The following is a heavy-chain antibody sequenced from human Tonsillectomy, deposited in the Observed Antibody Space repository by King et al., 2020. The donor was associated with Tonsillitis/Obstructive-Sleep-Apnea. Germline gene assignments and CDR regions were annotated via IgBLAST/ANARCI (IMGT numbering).Heavy chain of an antibody. CDR1: GASVTSRFYY. D-gene: IGHD2-2*02. J-gene: IGHJ4*02. CDR2: VSDSGST. CDR3: ARESVVAIRGLFDY. Sequence: QLQEPGPGLVKPSETLSLTCTVSGASVTSRFYYWSWIRQPPGKGLEWIGYVSDSGSTNYNPSLKSRVTISQDTSKNQFSLKVRSVTAADTAVYYCARESVVAIRGLFDYWGQGTLVTVSS. V-gene: IGHV4-61*01.